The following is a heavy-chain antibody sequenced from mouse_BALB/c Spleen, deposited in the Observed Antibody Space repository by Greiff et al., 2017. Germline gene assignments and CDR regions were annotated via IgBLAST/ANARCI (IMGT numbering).Heavy chain of an antibody. V-gene: IGHV14-3*02. CDR1: GFNIKDTY. Sequence: VQLKESGAELVKPGASVKLSCTASGFNIKDTYMHWVKQRPEQGLEWIGRIDPANGNTKYDPKFQGKATITADTSSNTAYLQLSSLTSEDTAVYYCARRYYDYDGFAYWGQGTLVTVSA. J-gene: IGHJ3*01. CDR2: IDPANGNT. CDR3: ARRYYDYDGFAY. D-gene: IGHD2-4*01.